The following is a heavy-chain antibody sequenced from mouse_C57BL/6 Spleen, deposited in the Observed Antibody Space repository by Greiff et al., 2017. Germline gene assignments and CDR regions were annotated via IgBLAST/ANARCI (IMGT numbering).Heavy chain of an antibody. V-gene: IGHV5-9-1*02. CDR3: TRDDLYYGSSTYAMDY. CDR2: ISSGGDYI. D-gene: IGHD1-1*01. Sequence: EVLLVESGEGLVKPGGSLKLSCAASGFTFSSYAMSWVRQTPEQRLEWVAYISSGGDYIYYADTVKGRFTISRDNARNTLYLQRSSLKSEDTAMYYCTRDDLYYGSSTYAMDYWGQGTSVTVSS. CDR1: GFTFSSYA. J-gene: IGHJ4*01.